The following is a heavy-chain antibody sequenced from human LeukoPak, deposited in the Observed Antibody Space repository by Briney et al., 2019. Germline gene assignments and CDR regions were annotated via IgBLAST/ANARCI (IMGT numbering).Heavy chain of an antibody. CDR2: INHSGST. Sequence: SETLSLTCAVYGGSFSGYYWSWIRQPPGKGLEWIGEINHSGSTNYNPSLKSRVTISVDTSKNQFSLKLSSVTAADTAVYYCARSGSGSYSWFDPWGQGILVTVSS. CDR3: ARSGSGSYSWFDP. D-gene: IGHD3-10*01. V-gene: IGHV4-34*01. J-gene: IGHJ5*02. CDR1: GGSFSGYY.